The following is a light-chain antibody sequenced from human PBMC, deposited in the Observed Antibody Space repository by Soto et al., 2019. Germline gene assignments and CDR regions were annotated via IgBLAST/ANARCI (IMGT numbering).Light chain of an antibody. CDR1: NIGTKS. J-gene: IGLJ1*01. V-gene: IGLV3-21*02. CDR3: QVWDSSSDHYV. CDR2: DDS. Sequence: SYELTQPPSVSVAPGQTARLTCGGDNIGTKSVHWYQQKPGQAPVLVVYDDSDRPSGIPERFSGSNSGTTVTLTISRVEAGDEADYYCQVWDSSSDHYVFGTATKLTVL.